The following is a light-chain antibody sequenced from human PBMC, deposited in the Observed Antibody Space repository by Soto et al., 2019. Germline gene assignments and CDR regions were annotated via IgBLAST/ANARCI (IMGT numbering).Light chain of an antibody. CDR2: ATS. Sequence: EIVLTQSPGTLSLSPGERATLSCRASQSVDSTYLAWYQQRPGQAPRLLIYATSSRAAGVPDRFSGSGSGKDFTLTISRLEAEDFAVYYCQQYDTSPPLYTFGQGTKLDIK. J-gene: IGKJ2*01. V-gene: IGKV3-20*01. CDR3: QQYDTSPPLYT. CDR1: QSVDSTY.